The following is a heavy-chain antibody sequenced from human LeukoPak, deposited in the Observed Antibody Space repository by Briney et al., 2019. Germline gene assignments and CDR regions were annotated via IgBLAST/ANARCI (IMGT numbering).Heavy chain of an antibody. CDR2: INSDGSST. V-gene: IGHV3-74*01. D-gene: IGHD3-3*01. Sequence: PGGSLRLSCAASGFTFSSYWMHWVRQAPGKGLVWVSRINSDGSSTSYADSVKGRFTISRDNAKNTLYLQMNSLRAEDTAVYYCAKESVGFWSGYYTYWGQGTLVTVSS. CDR3: AKESVGFWSGYYTY. CDR1: GFTFSSYW. J-gene: IGHJ4*02.